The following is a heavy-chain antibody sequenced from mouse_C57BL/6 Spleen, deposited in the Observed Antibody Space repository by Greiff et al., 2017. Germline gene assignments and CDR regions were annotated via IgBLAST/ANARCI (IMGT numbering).Heavy chain of an antibody. V-gene: IGHV5-17*01. CDR3: ARQGLGRFDY. D-gene: IGHD4-1*01. Sequence: EVNLVESGGGLVKPGGSLKLSCAASGFTFSDYGMHWVRQAPEKGLEWVAYISSGSSTIYYADTVKGRFTISRDNAKNTLFLQMTSLRSEDTAMYYCARQGLGRFDYWGQGTTLTVSS. J-gene: IGHJ2*01. CDR2: ISSGSSTI. CDR1: GFTFSDYG.